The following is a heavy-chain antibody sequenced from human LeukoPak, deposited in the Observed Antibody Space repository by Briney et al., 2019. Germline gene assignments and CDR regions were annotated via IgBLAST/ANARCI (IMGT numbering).Heavy chain of an antibody. CDR2: IRYDGSNK. CDR3: ARGSHRRYSSSWYSL. J-gene: IGHJ4*02. Sequence: PGGSLRLSCAASGFTFSSYGMHWVRQAPGKGLEWVAFIRYDGSNKYYADSVKGRFTISRDNSKNTLYLQMGSLRTEDMAVFYCARGSHRRYSSSWYSLWGQGTLVTVSS. D-gene: IGHD6-13*01. CDR1: GFTFSSYG. V-gene: IGHV3-30*02.